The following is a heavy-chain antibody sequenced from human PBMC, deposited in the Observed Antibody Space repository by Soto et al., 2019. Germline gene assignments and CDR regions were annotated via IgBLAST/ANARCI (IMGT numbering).Heavy chain of an antibody. Sequence: EVQLLESGGGLVQPGGSLRLSCAASGFAFTSSAMAWVRQAPGKGLQWVSAITVAGGGTYYADSVKGRFTISRDNSKNSLYLQMNSLRAEDTAVYYCGRDTYYDGSGYHSGGVDFWGQGTLVTVSS. D-gene: IGHD3-22*01. V-gene: IGHV3-23*01. CDR2: ITVAGGGT. CDR1: GFAFTSSA. CDR3: GRDTYYDGSGYHSGGVDF. J-gene: IGHJ4*02.